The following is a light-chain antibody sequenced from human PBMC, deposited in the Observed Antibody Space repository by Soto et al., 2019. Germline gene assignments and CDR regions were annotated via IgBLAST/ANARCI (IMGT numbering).Light chain of an antibody. CDR1: QSISKN. CDR3: QQSYISPYT. Sequence: DVQMTQSPASLSASVGDRVTITCRASQSISKNLNWYQHKVGKAPQLLIYSASDSQAGVPSRFSGSGSGTDFTLIISGLQPEDFATYYCQQSYISPYTFSQGTKVEIK. J-gene: IGKJ2*01. V-gene: IGKV1-39*01. CDR2: SAS.